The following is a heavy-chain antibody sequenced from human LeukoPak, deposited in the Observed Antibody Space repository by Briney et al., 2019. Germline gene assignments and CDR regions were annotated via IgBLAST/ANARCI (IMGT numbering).Heavy chain of an antibody. J-gene: IGHJ3*02. V-gene: IGHV3-53*01. CDR1: GFTVSSIH. CDR3: ARDSSSAGDAFDI. Sequence: GSLRLSCAASGFTVSSIHMVWVRQAPGKGLEWVSVTYTGGNSYYADSVKGRFTISRDNAKNSLYLQMNSLRAEDTAVYYCARDSSSAGDAFDIWGQGTMVTVSS. D-gene: IGHD2-2*01. CDR2: TYTGGNS.